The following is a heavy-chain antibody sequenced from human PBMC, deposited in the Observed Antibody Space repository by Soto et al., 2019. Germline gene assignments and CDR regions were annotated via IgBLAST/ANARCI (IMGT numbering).Heavy chain of an antibody. CDR1: GFTFSDHY. D-gene: IGHD3-9*01. V-gene: IGHV3-72*01. CDR3: AKPFGNDWDSLYLDC. CDR2: VRNKGNSYTT. J-gene: IGHJ4*02. Sequence: EVQLVESGGDLVQPGGSLRLSCAASGFTFSDHYMDWVRQAPGEGLEWVGRVRNKGNSYTTEYAASVKGRFTISRDDSKNSLYLQMNSMTTEDTAVYYCAKPFGNDWDSLYLDCWGQGTLVTVSS.